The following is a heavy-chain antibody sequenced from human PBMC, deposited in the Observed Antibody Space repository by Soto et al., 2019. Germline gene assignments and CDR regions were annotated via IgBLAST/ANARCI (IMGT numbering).Heavy chain of an antibody. CDR2: IYHSGST. CDR1: GGSISSGGYS. J-gene: IGHJ4*02. V-gene: IGHV4-30-2*01. Sequence: SETLSLTCAVSGGSISSGGYSWSWIRQPPGKGLEWIGYIYHSGSTYYNPSLKSRVTISVDTSKNQFSLKLSSVTAADTAVYYCARQLGLYCSSTSCYGVYFDYWGQGTLVTVSS. D-gene: IGHD2-2*01. CDR3: ARQLGLYCSSTSCYGVYFDY.